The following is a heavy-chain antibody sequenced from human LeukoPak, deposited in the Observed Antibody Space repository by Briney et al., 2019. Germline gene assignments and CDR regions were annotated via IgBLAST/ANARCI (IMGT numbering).Heavy chain of an antibody. CDR1: GYTFTSYY. D-gene: IGHD4-17*01. Sequence: GASVKVSCKASGYTFTSYYMHWVRQAPGQGLEWMGIINPSGGSTSYAQKFQGRVTMTRDTSTDTANMELSNLRSEDTAVYYCATLADYEAFDYWGQGTLVTVSS. CDR2: INPSGGST. V-gene: IGHV1-46*01. CDR3: ATLADYEAFDY. J-gene: IGHJ4*02.